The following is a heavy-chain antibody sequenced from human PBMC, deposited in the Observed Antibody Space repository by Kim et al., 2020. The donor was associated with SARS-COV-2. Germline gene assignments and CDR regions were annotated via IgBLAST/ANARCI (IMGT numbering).Heavy chain of an antibody. CDR3: ARDWGGADV. Sequence: GAGTDYVDSVKGQFSLSRDNSNNTVFLQMNNLGGDDTAVYYCARDWGGADVWGQGTTVIVSS. J-gene: IGHJ6*02. V-gene: IGHV3-23*01. CDR2: GAGT. D-gene: IGHD3-16*01.